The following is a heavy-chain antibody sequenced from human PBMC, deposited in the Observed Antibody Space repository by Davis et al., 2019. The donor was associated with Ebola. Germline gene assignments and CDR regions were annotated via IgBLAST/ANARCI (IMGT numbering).Heavy chain of an antibody. D-gene: IGHD4-17*01. CDR1: GYTFSNYW. J-gene: IGHJ4*02. CDR3: SRGGAVKFDY. V-gene: IGHV3-7*01. CDR2: MNQDGSAK. Sequence: GGSLRLSCSVSGYTFSNYWMSWVRQAPGKGLEWVANMNQDGSAKYYADSVKGRFTISRDNAENSLFLQMNSLRDEDTALYYCSRGGAVKFDYWGQGTLVTVSS.